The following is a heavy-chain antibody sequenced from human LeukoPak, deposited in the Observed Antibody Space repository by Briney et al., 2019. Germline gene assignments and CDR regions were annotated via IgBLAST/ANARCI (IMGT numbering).Heavy chain of an antibody. D-gene: IGHD3-22*01. Sequence: ASVKVSCKASGGTFSSYAISWVRQAPGQGLEWMGRIIPILGIANYAQKFQGRVTITADKSTSTAYMELSSLRSEDTAVYYCAGYYYDSSGYYSYDYWGQGTLVTVSS. CDR3: AGYYYDSSGYYSYDY. J-gene: IGHJ4*02. V-gene: IGHV1-69*04. CDR2: IIPILGIA. CDR1: GGTFSSYA.